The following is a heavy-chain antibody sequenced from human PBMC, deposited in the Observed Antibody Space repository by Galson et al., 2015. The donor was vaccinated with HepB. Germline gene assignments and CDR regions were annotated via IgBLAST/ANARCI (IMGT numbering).Heavy chain of an antibody. D-gene: IGHD6-13*01. Sequence: SWIRQPPGKGLEWIGYIYYSGSTNYNPSLKSRVTISVDTSKNQFSLKLSSVTAADTAVYYCARLTAGQVDYWGQGTLVTVSS. CDR2: IYYSGST. J-gene: IGHJ4*02. V-gene: IGHV4-59*12. CDR3: ARLTAGQVDY.